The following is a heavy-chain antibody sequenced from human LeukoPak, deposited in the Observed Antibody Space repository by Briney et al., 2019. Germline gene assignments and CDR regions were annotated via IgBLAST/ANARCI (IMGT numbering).Heavy chain of an antibody. CDR1: GFTFSRNG. J-gene: IGHJ4*02. CDR3: AKPPEVGATVGYFDY. Sequence: GGSLRLSCTASGFTFSRNGMHWVRQAPGKGLEWVALIWYDGTADYYADSVKGRFTISRDNSKNTLYLQMNSLRAEDTAVYYCAKPPEVGATVGYFDYWGQGTLVTVSS. V-gene: IGHV3-30*02. CDR2: IWYDGTAD. D-gene: IGHD1-26*01.